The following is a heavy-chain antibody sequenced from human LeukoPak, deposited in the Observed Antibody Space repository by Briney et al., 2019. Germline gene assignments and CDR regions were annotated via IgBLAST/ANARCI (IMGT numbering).Heavy chain of an antibody. CDR1: GFTFSSYG. V-gene: IGHV3-30*18. D-gene: IGHD3-16*02. CDR3: AKGFELSLDY. J-gene: IGHJ4*02. CDR2: ISYDGSNK. Sequence: GGSLRLSCAASGFTFSSYGMHWVRQAPGKGLEWVAVISYDGSNKYYADSVKGRFTISRDNSKSTLYLQMNSLRAEDTAVYYCAKGFELSLDYWGQGTLVTVSS.